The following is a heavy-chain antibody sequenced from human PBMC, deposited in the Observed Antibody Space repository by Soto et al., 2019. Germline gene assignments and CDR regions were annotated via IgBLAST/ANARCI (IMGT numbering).Heavy chain of an antibody. J-gene: IGHJ5*02. CDR2: IYATGTT. V-gene: IGHV4-4*07. CDR1: GASISGFY. D-gene: IGHD1-1*01. Sequence: AETLSLTCTVSGASISGFYWSWIRKSAGKGLEWIGRIYATGTTDYNPSLKSRVMMSVDTSKKQFSLKLRSVTAADTAVYYCVRDGTQTSRDWFDPWGQGISVTVSS. CDR3: VRDGTQTSRDWFDP.